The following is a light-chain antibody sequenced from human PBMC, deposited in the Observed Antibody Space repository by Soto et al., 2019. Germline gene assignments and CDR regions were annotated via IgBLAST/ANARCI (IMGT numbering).Light chain of an antibody. V-gene: IGKV3-15*01. CDR3: QQYNNWPPWT. Sequence: EIVMTQSPATLSGSPGERATLSCRASQSVSSNLAWYQQKPGPAPRLLSYGASTRATGIPARFSGSGSGTEFTLTISSLQSEDFAVYYCQQYNNWPPWTFGQGTKVEIQ. CDR1: QSVSSN. J-gene: IGKJ1*01. CDR2: GAS.